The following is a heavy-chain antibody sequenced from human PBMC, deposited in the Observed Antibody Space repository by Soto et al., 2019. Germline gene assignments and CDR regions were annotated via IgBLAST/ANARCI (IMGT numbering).Heavy chain of an antibody. J-gene: IGHJ6*02. CDR2: IIPHFGPA. V-gene: IGHV1-69*06. D-gene: IGHD3-9*01. CDR1: GDSFNNDG. Sequence: QVQLVQSGAEVKKPGSSVKVSCKASGDSFNNDGVNWVRQAPGQGLEWVGGIIPHFGPAKYPQKFQGRATITADTPTNTVFMDLLRLTSDDTAIYYCARGALLDWHNYFALDVWGQGTSVTVSS. CDR3: ARGALLDWHNYFALDV.